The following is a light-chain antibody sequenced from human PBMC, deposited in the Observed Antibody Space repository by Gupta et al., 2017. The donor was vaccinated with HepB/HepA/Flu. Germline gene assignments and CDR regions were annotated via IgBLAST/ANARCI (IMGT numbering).Light chain of an antibody. CDR2: WAS. CDR3: QQDYSTPPD. V-gene: IGKV4-1*01. Sequence: DIVMTQSPDSLAVSLGERATINCKSSQSVLYSSNNKNYLAWYQQKPGQPPKLLIYWASTRESGVPDRFSGSGSGTDFTLTISSLQAEDVAVYYCQQDYSTPPDFGQGTRLEIK. J-gene: IGKJ5*01. CDR1: QSVLYSSNNKNY.